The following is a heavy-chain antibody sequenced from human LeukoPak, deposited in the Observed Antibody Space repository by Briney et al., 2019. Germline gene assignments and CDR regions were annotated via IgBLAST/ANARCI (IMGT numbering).Heavy chain of an antibody. Sequence: SETLSLTCTVSGGSISSYYWSWIRQPPGKGLEWIGYIYYSGSTNYNPSLKSRVTISVDTSKNQFSLKLSSVTAADTAVYYCATTYDSSGYWRNYFDYWGQGTLVTVSS. V-gene: IGHV4-59*01. J-gene: IGHJ4*02. CDR1: GGSISSYY. D-gene: IGHD3-22*01. CDR2: IYYSGST. CDR3: ATTYDSSGYWRNYFDY.